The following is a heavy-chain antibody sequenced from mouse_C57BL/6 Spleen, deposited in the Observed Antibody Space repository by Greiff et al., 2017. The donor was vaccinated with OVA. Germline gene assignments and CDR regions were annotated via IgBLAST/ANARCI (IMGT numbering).Heavy chain of an antibody. CDR2: IRSKSNNYAT. V-gene: IGHV10-1*01. D-gene: IGHD1-1*01. CDR1: GFSFNTYA. J-gene: IGHJ1*03. CDR3: VRHDTKDWYFDV. Sequence: EVKLMESGGGLVQPKGSLKLSCAASGFSFNTYAMNWVRQAPGTGLEWVARIRSKSNNYATYYADSVKDRFTISRDDSESMLYLQMNNLKTEDTAMYYCVRHDTKDWYFDVWGTGTTVTVSS.